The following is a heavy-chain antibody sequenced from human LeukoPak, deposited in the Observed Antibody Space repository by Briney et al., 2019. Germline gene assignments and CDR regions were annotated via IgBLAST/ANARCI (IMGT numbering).Heavy chain of an antibody. CDR1: GFTFNSYA. CDR3: AREGEALDY. V-gene: IGHV3-30-3*01. J-gene: IGHJ4*02. CDR2: ISYDGSKK. Sequence: GGSLRLSCAASGFTFNSYAMHWVRQAPGKGLEWVAVISYDGSKKYYADSVKGRFTISRDNSKKTLYLQMNSLRAEDTAVYYCAREGEALDYWGQGTLVTVSS.